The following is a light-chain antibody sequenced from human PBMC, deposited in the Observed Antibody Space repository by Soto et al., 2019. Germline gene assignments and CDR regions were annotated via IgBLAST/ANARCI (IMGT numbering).Light chain of an antibody. CDR1: QSVGSD. Sequence: EIVLTQSPATLSLSPGERATLSCRASQSVGSDLAWYQEKPGQAPRLLIFDISNMATGIPARFSGSGSVTDFTLTISTLQPEAVAVDHCQQRDSWPLTFGGGTKVEIK. CDR2: DIS. CDR3: QQRDSWPLT. J-gene: IGKJ4*01. V-gene: IGKV3-11*01.